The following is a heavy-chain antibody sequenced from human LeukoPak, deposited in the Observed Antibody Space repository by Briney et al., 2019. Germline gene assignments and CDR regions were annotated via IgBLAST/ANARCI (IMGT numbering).Heavy chain of an antibody. J-gene: IGHJ4*02. CDR2: IYTSGST. CDR1: GGSISSGSYY. D-gene: IGHD3-22*01. Sequence: SETLSLTCTVSGGSISSGSYYWSWIRQPAGKGLEWIGRIYTSGSTNYNPSLKSRVTISVDTSKNQFSLKLSSVTAADTAVYFCARLIYDSSTYYYFDYWGQGTLVTVSS. V-gene: IGHV4-61*02. CDR3: ARLIYDSSTYYYFDY.